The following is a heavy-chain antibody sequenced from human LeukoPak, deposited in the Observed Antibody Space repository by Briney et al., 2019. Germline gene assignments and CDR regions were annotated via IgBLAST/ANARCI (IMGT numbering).Heavy chain of an antibody. D-gene: IGHD3-22*01. V-gene: IGHV4-4*07. CDR2: IYTSGGT. J-gene: IGHJ4*02. CDR1: GGSISSYY. Sequence: SETLSLTCSVSGGSISSYYWSWIRQPPGKGLEWVGRIYTSGGTKYNTSLKSRVTMSVDTSKNQFSLKLSSVTAADTAVYYCAGGYYYDSSGYYPHYYFDYWGQGTLVTVSS. CDR3: AGGYYYDSSGYYPHYYFDY.